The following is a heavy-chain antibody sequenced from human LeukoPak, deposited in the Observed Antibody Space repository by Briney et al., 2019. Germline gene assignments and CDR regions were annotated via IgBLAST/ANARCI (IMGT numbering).Heavy chain of an antibody. J-gene: IGHJ5*02. D-gene: IGHD6-13*01. CDR2: IKQDGSEK. V-gene: IGHV3-7*01. Sequence: GGSLRLSCATSGFIFSNYAVNWVRQAPGKGLEWVANIKQDGSEKYYVDSVKGRFTISRDNAKNSLYLQMNSLRAEDTAVYYCARGDKQLVFNRNKGGFDPWGQGTLVTVSS. CDR1: GFIFSNYA. CDR3: ARGDKQLVFNRNKGGFDP.